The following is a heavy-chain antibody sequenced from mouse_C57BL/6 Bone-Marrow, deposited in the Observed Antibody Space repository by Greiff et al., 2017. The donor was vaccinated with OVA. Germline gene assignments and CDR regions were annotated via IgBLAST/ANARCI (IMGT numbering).Heavy chain of an antibody. V-gene: IGHV1-72*01. CDR2: IDPNSGGT. CDR1: GYTFTSYW. CDR3: ARSGFTGYFDV. Sequence: QVQLQQPGAELVKPGASVKLSCKASGYTFTSYWMHWVKQRPGQGLEWIGRIDPNSGGTKYNEKFKSKATLTVDKPSSTAYMQLSSLTSEDSAVYYCARSGFTGYFDVWGTGTTVTVSS. D-gene: IGHD1-1*01. J-gene: IGHJ1*03.